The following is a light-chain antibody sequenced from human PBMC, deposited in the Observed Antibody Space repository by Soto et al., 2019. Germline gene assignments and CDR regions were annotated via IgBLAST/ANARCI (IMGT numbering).Light chain of an antibody. CDR2: GAS. CDR1: QSVSSSY. J-gene: IGKJ5*01. CDR3: QQYGSVIT. Sequence: EIVLTQSPGTLSLSAGERATLSCRASQSVSSSYLAWYQQKPGQAPMLLIYGASSRATGIPDRFSGSGSGTDFTLTISRLEPEDLAVYYCQQYGSVITFGQGTRLEIK. V-gene: IGKV3-20*01.